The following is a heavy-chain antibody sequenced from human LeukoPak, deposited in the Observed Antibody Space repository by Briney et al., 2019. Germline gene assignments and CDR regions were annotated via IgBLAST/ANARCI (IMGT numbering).Heavy chain of an antibody. J-gene: IGHJ3*02. CDR1: GGSISSSSYY. CDR2: IYYSGST. D-gene: IGHD3-10*01. CDR3: ARTEFDAFDI. Sequence: PSETLSLTCTVSGGSISSSSYYWGWIRQPPGTGLEWIGSIYYSGSTYYNPSLKSRVTISVDTSKNQFSLKLSSVTAVDTAVYYCARTEFDAFDIWGQGTMVTVSS. V-gene: IGHV4-39*07.